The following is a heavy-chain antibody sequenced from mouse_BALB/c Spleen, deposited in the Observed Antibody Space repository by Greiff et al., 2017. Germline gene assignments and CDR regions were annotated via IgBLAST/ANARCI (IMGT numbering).Heavy chain of an antibody. CDR3: TRSYDYYAMDY. J-gene: IGHJ4*01. V-gene: IGHV1-69*02. CDR2: IYPSDSYT. Sequence: QVQLKQPGAELVRPGASVKLSCKASGYTFTSYWINWVKQRPGQGLEWIGNIYPSDSYTNYNQKFKDKATLTVDKSSSTAYMQLSSPTSEDSAVYYCTRSYDYYAMDYWGQGTSVTVSS. CDR1: GYTFTSYW. D-gene: IGHD1-1*01.